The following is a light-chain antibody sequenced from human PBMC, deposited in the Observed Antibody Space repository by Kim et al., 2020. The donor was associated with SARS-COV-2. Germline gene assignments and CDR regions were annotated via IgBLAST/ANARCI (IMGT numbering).Light chain of an antibody. V-gene: IGLV3-21*04. CDR3: QVWDSSSDRV. Sequence: SYELTQPPSVSVAPGKTARITCGGNNIGSKSVHWYQQKPGQAPVLVIYYDSDRPSGIPERFSGYNSGNTATLTISRVEARDEADYYCQVWDSSSDRVFGGGTHLTVL. J-gene: IGLJ3*02. CDR1: NIGSKS. CDR2: YDS.